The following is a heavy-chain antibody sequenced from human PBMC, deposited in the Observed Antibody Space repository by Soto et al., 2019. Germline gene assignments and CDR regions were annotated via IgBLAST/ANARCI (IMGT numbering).Heavy chain of an antibody. J-gene: IGHJ3*02. V-gene: IGHV3-11*01. CDR3: ARDIVVVPAALNDAFDI. CDR1: GFTFSDYY. CDR2: ISSSGSTI. Sequence: GGSLRLSCAASGFTFSDYYMSWIRQAPGKGLEWVSYISSSGSTIYYADSVKGRFTISRDNAKNSLYLQMNSLRAEDTAVYYCARDIVVVPAALNDAFDIWGQGTMVTVSS. D-gene: IGHD2-2*01.